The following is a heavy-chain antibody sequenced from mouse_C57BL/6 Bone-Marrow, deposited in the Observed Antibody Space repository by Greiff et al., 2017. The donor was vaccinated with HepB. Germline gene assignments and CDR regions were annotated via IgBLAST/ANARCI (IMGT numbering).Heavy chain of an antibody. V-gene: IGHV1-9*01. Sequence: QVQLQQSGAELMKPGASVKLSCKATGYTFTGYWIEWVKQRPGHGLEWIGELLPGSGSTNYNEKFKGKATFTAGTSSNTAYMQLSSLTTEDSAIYYCAPTGGIFYYAMDYWGQGTSVTVSS. CDR1: GYTFTGYW. J-gene: IGHJ4*01. CDR2: LLPGSGST. CDR3: APTGGIFYYAMDY. D-gene: IGHD2-10*01.